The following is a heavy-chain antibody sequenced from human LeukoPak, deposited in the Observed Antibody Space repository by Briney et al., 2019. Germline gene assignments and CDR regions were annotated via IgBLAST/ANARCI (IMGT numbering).Heavy chain of an antibody. V-gene: IGHV3-7*01. CDR1: GFTFSNSW. Sequence: GSLRLSCAGSGFTFSNSWMNWVRQAPGKGLQWVAYMNPDGSEKYCEDSVKGRFTISRDNSKNTLYLQMNSLRAEDTAVYYCARDGYKHYYYYGMDVWGQGTTVTVSS. CDR3: ARDGYKHYYYYGMDV. CDR2: MNPDGSEK. J-gene: IGHJ6*02. D-gene: IGHD5-24*01.